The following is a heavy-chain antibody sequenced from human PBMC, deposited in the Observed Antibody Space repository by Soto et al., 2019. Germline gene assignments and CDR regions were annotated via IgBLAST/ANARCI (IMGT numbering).Heavy chain of an antibody. J-gene: IGHJ3*02. D-gene: IGHD1-26*01. V-gene: IGHV4-59*01. Sequence: QVQLRESGPGLVKPSETLSLTCTVSSGSIGTYFWSWIRQPPGKGLEWIGYIYYSGTTNYNPSLNRVATIFLDTSKNQFSLRLSSVAAADTAVYYGARGRWGTCDAFAIWGQGTLVTVSS. CDR2: IYYSGTT. CDR1: SGSIGTYF. CDR3: ARGRWGTCDAFAI.